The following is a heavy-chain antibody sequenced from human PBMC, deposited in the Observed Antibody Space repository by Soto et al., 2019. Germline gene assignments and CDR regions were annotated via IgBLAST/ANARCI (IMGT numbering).Heavy chain of an antibody. CDR1: RGSISSSNW. CDR2: IYHSGST. Sequence: QVQLQESGPGLLKPSGTLSLTCAVSRGSISSSNWWSWVRQPPGKGLEWIGEIYHSGSTNYNPSLKSRVPIPVDKSKNLFSLKLSSVTAADTAVYYCARIVGATAHFDYWGQGTLVTVSS. J-gene: IGHJ4*02. D-gene: IGHD1-26*01. CDR3: ARIVGATAHFDY. V-gene: IGHV4-4*02.